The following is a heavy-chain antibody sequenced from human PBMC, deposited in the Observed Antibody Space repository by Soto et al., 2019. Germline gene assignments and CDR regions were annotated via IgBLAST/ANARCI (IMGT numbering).Heavy chain of an antibody. CDR3: VRVLYDSGVVDF. V-gene: IGHV3-53*01. CDR2: IQTGGAT. D-gene: IGHD5-12*01. J-gene: IGHJ4*02. Sequence: QLVESGGGLFQAGGSTRLSCLASGFTVSRYDMAWVRQAPGKGLEWASIIQTGGATYYTDSAQGRFTISRDHSRNTVYLQMSSLRVEDTGVYSCVRVLYDSGVVDFWGQGSPITVS. CDR1: GFTVSRYD.